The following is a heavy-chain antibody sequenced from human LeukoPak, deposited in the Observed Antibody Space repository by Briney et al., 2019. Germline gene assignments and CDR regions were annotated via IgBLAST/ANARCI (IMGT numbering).Heavy chain of an antibody. V-gene: IGHV3-30*02. J-gene: IGHJ4*02. Sequence: PGGSLRLSCAASGFTFSNYGMHWVRQAPGKGLEWVAFIQYDGSNKYYADSVKGRFTISRDNSKNTLYLQMNSLRAEDTAVYYCAKDRIPIAVAGGGAAYWGQGTLVTVSS. D-gene: IGHD6-19*01. CDR3: AKDRIPIAVAGGGAAY. CDR1: GFTFSNYG. CDR2: IQYDGSNK.